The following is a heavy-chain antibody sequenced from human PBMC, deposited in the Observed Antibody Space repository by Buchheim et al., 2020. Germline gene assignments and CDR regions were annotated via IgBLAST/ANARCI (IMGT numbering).Heavy chain of an antibody. CDR2: INSDGGST. V-gene: IGHV3-74*02. CDR3: ARARRGYYFDD. J-gene: IGHJ4*02. CDR1: GFSFSSYG. Sequence: EVQLVESGGGLVQPGGSLRLSCAASGFSFSSYGMHWVRQAPGKGLVWVSRINSDGGSTTYADSVKGRFTISRDNSKNTLYLRLNSLRAADTAVYHCARARRGYYFDDWGQGTL. D-gene: IGHD3-22*01.